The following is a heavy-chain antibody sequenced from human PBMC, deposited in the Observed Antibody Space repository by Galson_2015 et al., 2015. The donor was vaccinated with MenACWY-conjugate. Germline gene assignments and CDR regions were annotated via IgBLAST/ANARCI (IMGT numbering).Heavy chain of an antibody. J-gene: IGHJ6*02. CDR2: INHSGST. D-gene: IGHD2-15*01. V-gene: IGHV4-34*01. CDR1: GGSFSVYY. CDR3: ARDGVGRYCSGGSCYVHYGMDV. Sequence: SETLSLTCAVYGGSFSVYYWSWIRQPPGKGLEWIGEINHSGSTNYNPSLKSRVTISVDTSKNQFSLKLSSVTAADTAVYYCARDGVGRYCSGGSCYVHYGMDVWGQGTTVTVSS.